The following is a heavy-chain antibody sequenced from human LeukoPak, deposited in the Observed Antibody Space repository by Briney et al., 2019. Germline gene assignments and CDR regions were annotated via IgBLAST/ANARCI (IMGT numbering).Heavy chain of an antibody. CDR3: AGYPSNYYDSSGYLSYYFDY. CDR1: GGSISSYY. CDR2: IYTSGST. V-gene: IGHV4-4*07. J-gene: IGHJ4*02. Sequence: SETLSLTCTVPGGSISSYYWSWIRQPAGKGLEWIGRIYTSGSTNYNPSLKSRVTMSVDTSKNQFSLKLSSVTAADTAVYYCAGYPSNYYDSSGYLSYYFDYWGQGTLVTVSS. D-gene: IGHD3-22*01.